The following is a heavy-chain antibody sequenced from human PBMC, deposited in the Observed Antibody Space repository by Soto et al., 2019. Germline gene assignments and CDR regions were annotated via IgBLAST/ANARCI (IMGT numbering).Heavy chain of an antibody. V-gene: IGHV3-15*05. J-gene: IGHJ4*02. CDR2: IKSKIHGGTT. D-gene: IGHD1-26*01. CDR3: STDEWE. CDR1: GFNFSNGW. Sequence: QLVESGGGLVQPGGSLRLSCAASGFNFSNGWMSWVRQAPGKGLEWVGRIKSKIHGGTTDYAAHVKGRFTIPRDDSKDALYLEMHSLQTDDKAVYYCSTDEWEWGQGTLVSVSS.